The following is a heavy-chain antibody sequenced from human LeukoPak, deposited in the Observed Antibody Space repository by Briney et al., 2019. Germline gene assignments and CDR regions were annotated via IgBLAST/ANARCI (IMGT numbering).Heavy chain of an antibody. J-gene: IGHJ4*02. V-gene: IGHV5-51*01. Sequence: GESLKISCKGSGYSFTSYWIGWVRQMPGKGLEWMGIIYPGDSDTRYSPSFQGQVTISADKSISTAYLQWSSLKASDTAMYYCARQRVYYSNYVGPYYDYWGQGTLVTVSS. CDR1: GYSFTSYW. D-gene: IGHD4-11*01. CDR3: ARQRVYYSNYVGPYYDY. CDR2: IYPGDSDT.